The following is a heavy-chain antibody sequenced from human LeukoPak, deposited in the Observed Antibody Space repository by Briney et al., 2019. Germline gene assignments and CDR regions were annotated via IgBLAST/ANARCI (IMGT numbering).Heavy chain of an antibody. CDR1: GFTFSTSA. V-gene: IGHV3-23*01. CDR3: ARSWSGYYEIDS. D-gene: IGHD3-3*01. Sequence: GGSLRLSCVASGFTFSTSAMSWVRQAPGKGLDWVSGISGGGDSTHYADSVRGRFTISRDNSKNTLYLQMINLRVEDTAIYYCARSWSGYYEIDSWGQGALVTVSS. J-gene: IGHJ4*02. CDR2: ISGGGDST.